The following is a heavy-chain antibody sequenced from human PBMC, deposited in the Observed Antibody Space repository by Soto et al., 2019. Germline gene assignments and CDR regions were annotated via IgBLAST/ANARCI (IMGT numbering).Heavy chain of an antibody. CDR2: IYSGGST. CDR3: GRERVESGYPEYFQH. D-gene: IGHD3-22*01. J-gene: IGHJ1*01. CDR1: GFTVSSNY. Sequence: EVQLVESGGGLIQPGGSLRLSCAASGFTVSSNYMSWVRQAPGKGLEWVAVIYSGGSTYYADSVKGRFTISRDNSKNTLYLQMNSLRAEDTAVYYCGRERVESGYPEYFQHWGQGTRVTVSS. V-gene: IGHV3-53*01.